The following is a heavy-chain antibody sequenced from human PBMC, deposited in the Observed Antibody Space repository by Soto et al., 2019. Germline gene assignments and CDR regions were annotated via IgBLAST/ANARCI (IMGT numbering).Heavy chain of an antibody. CDR1: GGTFSSYT. D-gene: IGHD5-12*01. CDR3: ARGARYIVATPPPSVYYYYGMDV. J-gene: IGHJ6*02. CDR2: IIPILGIA. V-gene: IGHV1-69*02. Sequence: QVQLVQSGAEVKKPGSSVKVSCKASGGTFSSYTISWVRQAPGQGLEWMGRIIPILGIANYAQKFQGRVTITAEKSTSTXXKXSXNLRSEDKAVYHCARGARYIVATPPPSVYYYYGMDVWGQGPTVTVSS.